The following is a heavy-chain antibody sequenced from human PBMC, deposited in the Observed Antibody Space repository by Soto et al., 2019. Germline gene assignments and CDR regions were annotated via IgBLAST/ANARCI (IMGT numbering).Heavy chain of an antibody. CDR1: GGSINSGSYY. Sequence: QMQLQESGPGLVKPSQTLSLTCTVSGGSINSGSYYWSWIRQHPGKGLGWIGSIFYSGSTYYNPSLKSRVTISVDTSKKHFSLKLNSVTAADTAVYYCARAGAAAGTEDFDYWGQGTLVTVSS. CDR3: ARAGAAAGTEDFDY. D-gene: IGHD6-13*01. V-gene: IGHV4-31*03. J-gene: IGHJ4*02. CDR2: IFYSGST.